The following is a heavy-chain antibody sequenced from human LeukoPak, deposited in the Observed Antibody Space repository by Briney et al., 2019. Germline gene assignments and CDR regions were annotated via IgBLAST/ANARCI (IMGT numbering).Heavy chain of an antibody. D-gene: IGHD6-6*01. CDR3: AKDIGISSSRTPDY. CDR1: GFTYHTYP. J-gene: IGHJ4*02. CDR2: ISWDGGIT. V-gene: IGHV3-43*01. Sequence: GGSVTLSCAASGFTYHTYPMHWLRQPPGRGLEWISLISWDGGITDYADSVKGRFTISRDNSKYSLTLQMNSLRTEDTALYYCAKDIGISSSRTPDYWGQGTLVTVSS.